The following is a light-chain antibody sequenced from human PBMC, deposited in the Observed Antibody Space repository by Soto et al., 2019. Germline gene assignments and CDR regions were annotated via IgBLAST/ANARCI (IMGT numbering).Light chain of an antibody. CDR2: SAS. J-gene: IGKJ3*01. CDR1: QDTHVF. CDR3: QKFNNYPLT. Sequence: DIQLTQSPSFLSASGGDTVTITCRASQDTHVFLGWDQHKPGKAPRLLIDSASTLQSGVHSRFSGRRSGTEFTLTISGLQPDDVATYYCQKFNNYPLTFGTGTKVDIK. V-gene: IGKV1-9*01.